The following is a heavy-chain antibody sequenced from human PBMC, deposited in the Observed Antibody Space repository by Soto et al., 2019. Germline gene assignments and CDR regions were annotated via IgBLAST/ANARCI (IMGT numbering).Heavy chain of an antibody. J-gene: IGHJ6*03. CDR1: GGSFSGYY. D-gene: IGHD3-10*01. V-gene: IGHV4-34*01. Sequence: PSETLSLTCAVYGGSFSGYYWSWIRQPPGKGLEWIGEINHSGSTNYNPSLKSRVTISVDTSKNQFSLKLSSVTAADTAVYYCARARGSSGRYYYYYYMDVWGKGTTVTVSS. CDR2: INHSGST. CDR3: ARARGSSGRYYYYYYMDV.